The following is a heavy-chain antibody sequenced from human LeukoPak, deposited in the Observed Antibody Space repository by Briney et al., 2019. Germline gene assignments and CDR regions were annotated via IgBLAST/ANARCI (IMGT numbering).Heavy chain of an antibody. CDR3: ARDFLHLGG. CDR2: INTDGSST. CDR1: GFTFSTYA. J-gene: IGHJ3*01. V-gene: IGHV3-74*01. Sequence: TGGSLRLSCAASGFTFSTYAITWVRQAPGKGLMWVSRINTDGSSTSYVDSVKGRFTISRDNAKNTLYLQMNSLRAEDTAVYYCARDFLHLGGWGQGTMVTVSS. D-gene: IGHD3-16*01.